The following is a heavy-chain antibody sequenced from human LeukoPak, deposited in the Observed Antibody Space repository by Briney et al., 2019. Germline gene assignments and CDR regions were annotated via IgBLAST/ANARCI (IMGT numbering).Heavy chain of an antibody. CDR3: ARDFWIRHSVPAPKDL. CDR2: IIPIFGTA. V-gene: IGHV1-69*01. D-gene: IGHD2-2*01. CDR1: GGTFSSYA. J-gene: IGHJ5*02. Sequence: SVKVSCKASGGTFSSYAISWVRQAPGQGLEWMGGIIPIFGTANYAQKFQGRVTITADESTSTAYMELSSLRSEDTAVYYCARDFWIRHSVPAPKDLWGQGTLVTVSS.